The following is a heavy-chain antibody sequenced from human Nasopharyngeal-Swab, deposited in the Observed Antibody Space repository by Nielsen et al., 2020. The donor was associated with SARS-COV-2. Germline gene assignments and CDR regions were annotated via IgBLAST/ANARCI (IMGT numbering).Heavy chain of an antibody. Sequence: ASVKVSCKASGYTFTGYYMHWVRQALGQGLEWMGRINPNSGGTNYAQKFQGRVTMTRDTSISTAYMELSRLRSDDTAVYYCARVAGCSSTSCYSRGAFDIWGQGTMVTVSS. CDR3: ARVAGCSSTSCYSRGAFDI. J-gene: IGHJ3*02. CDR2: INPNSGGT. CDR1: GYTFTGYY. V-gene: IGHV1-2*06. D-gene: IGHD2-2*02.